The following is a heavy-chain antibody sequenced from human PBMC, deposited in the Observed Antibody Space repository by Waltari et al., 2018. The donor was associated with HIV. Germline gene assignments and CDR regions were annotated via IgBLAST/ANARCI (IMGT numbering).Heavy chain of an antibody. V-gene: IGHV1-69*01. CDR2: IIPSLGTT. J-gene: IGHJ1*01. Sequence: QVQLVQSGAEVKKPGSSVKVSCKASGGTFSSYAISWVRQAPGQGLEWMGGIIPSLGTTNYAQKFQGRVTITADESTSTAYMELSSLRSEDTAVYYCARDLSPKVVAGTVFQHWGQGTLVTVSS. CDR1: GGTFSSYA. CDR3: ARDLSPKVVAGTVFQH. D-gene: IGHD6-19*01.